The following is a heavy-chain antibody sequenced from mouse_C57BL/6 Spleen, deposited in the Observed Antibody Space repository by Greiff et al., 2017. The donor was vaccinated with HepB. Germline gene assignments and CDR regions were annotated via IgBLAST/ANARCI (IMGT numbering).Heavy chain of an antibody. D-gene: IGHD6-1*01. Sequence: VQLQQSGPVLVKPGASVKMSCKASGYTFTDYYMNWVKQSHGKSLEWIGVINPYNGGTSYNQKFKGKATLTVDKSSSTAYMELNSLTSEDTAVYYCARSALYYYAMDYWGQGTSVTVSS. CDR1: GYTFTDYY. CDR3: ARSALYYYAMDY. J-gene: IGHJ4*01. CDR2: INPYNGGT. V-gene: IGHV1-19*01.